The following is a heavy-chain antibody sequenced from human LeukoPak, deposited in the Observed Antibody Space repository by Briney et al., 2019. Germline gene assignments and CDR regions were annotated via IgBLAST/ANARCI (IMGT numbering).Heavy chain of an antibody. V-gene: IGHV3-23*01. CDR1: GFTFSSYA. CDR2: ISGSGGST. D-gene: IGHD6-19*01. Sequence: GGSLRLSCAASGFTFSSYAMSWVRQAPGKGLEWVSAISGSGGSTYYADSVKGRFTISRDNAKNSLYLQMNSLRAEDTAVYYCAREGAVAGNWYFDLWGRGTLVTVSP. J-gene: IGHJ2*01. CDR3: AREGAVAGNWYFDL.